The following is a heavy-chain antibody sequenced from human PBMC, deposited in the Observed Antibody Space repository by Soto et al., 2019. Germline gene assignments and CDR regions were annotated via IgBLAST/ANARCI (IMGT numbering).Heavy chain of an antibody. CDR1: GGSFSGYY. V-gene: IGHV4-34*01. D-gene: IGHD3-10*01. CDR2: INHSGST. Sequence: QVQLQQWGAGRLKPSETLSLTCAVYGGSFSGYYWSWIRQPPGKGLEWIGEINHSGSTNYNPSLKSRITISVNTSRNQICLKMSAVTDADTAVYYCERGRATMVRGVILRAKGYFYYWGQGNLVNVSS. J-gene: IGHJ4*02. CDR3: ERGRATMVRGVILRAKGYFYY.